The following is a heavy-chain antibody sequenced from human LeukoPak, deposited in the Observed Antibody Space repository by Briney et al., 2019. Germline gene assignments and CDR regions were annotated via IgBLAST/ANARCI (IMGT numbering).Heavy chain of an antibody. Sequence: PRESLKISCKSSRYDFTSYWIGWVRQMPGKGLEWMGIIYPGHSGTRYSPSFQGQVTISADKSITTAYLQWSSLKASDSAMYYCASTTMAGGVISYLDSWGQGTLVTVSS. J-gene: IGHJ4*02. CDR2: IYPGHSGT. D-gene: IGHD3-10*01. CDR1: RYDFTSYW. CDR3: ASTTMAGGVISYLDS. V-gene: IGHV5-51*01.